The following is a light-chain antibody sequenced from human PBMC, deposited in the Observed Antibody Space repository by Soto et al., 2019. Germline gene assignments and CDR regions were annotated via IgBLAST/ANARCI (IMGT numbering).Light chain of an antibody. Sequence: QSVLTQPPSASGTPGQRVTISCSGSSSNIGSNTVNWYQHLQGTAPKLLIYSNNQRPSGVPDRFSGSKSGTSASLAISGLQSEDEADYYCAAWDDSLNGPGVVFGGGTKLTVL. CDR1: SSNIGSNT. J-gene: IGLJ2*01. CDR2: SNN. CDR3: AAWDDSLNGPGVV. V-gene: IGLV1-44*01.